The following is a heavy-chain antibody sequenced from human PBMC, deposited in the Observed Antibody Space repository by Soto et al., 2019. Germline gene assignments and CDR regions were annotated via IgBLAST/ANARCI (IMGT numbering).Heavy chain of an antibody. CDR3: ARDRPVRYDDSSGYFDY. V-gene: IGHV1-3*01. Sequence: ASVKVSCKASGYTFTSYAMHWVRQAPGQGLEWMGWINAGNGNTKYSQKFQGRVTITRDTSASTAYMELSSLRSEDTAVYYCARDRPVRYDDSSGYFDYWGQGTLVTVSS. J-gene: IGHJ4*02. D-gene: IGHD3-22*01. CDR2: INAGNGNT. CDR1: GYTFTSYA.